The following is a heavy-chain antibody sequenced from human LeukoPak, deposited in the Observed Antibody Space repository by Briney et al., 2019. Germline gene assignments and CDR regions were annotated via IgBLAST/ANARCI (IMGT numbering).Heavy chain of an antibody. CDR1: GGSFSGYY. J-gene: IGHJ3*02. CDR2: INHSGIT. CDR3: ALLITIIGVSAFDI. D-gene: IGHD3-22*01. Sequence: PSETLSLTCAVYGGSFSGYYWSWIRQPPGKGLEWIGEINHSGITNYNPSLKSRVTISVDTSKNQFPLKLSSVTAADTAVYYCALLITIIGVSAFDIWGQGTMVTVSS. V-gene: IGHV4-34*01.